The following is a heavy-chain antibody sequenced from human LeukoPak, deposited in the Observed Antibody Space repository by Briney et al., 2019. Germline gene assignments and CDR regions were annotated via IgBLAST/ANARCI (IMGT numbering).Heavy chain of an antibody. V-gene: IGHV4-34*01. CDR3: ARGRSSYSYGQGGNYFDY. CDR1: GFTFSSYE. J-gene: IGHJ4*02. CDR2: INHSGST. Sequence: GSLRLSCAASGFTFSSYEMNWVRQAPGKGLEWIGEINHSGSTNYNPSLKSRVTISVDTSKNQFSLKLSSVTAADTAVYYCARGRSSYSYGQGGNYFDYWGQGTLVTVSS. D-gene: IGHD5-18*01.